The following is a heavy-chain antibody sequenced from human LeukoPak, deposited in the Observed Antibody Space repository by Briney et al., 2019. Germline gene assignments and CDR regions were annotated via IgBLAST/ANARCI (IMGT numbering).Heavy chain of an antibody. Sequence: GGSLRLSCVASGFFISTYNMNWVRQAPGKGLEWVSYISSSSSTIYYADSVKGRFAISRDNAQNSLYLQMNSLRDDDTAMYYCARGYSNAFDFDFWGQGTLVTVSS. J-gene: IGHJ4*02. CDR3: ARGYSNAFDFDF. D-gene: IGHD6-13*01. CDR2: ISSSSSTI. V-gene: IGHV3-48*02. CDR1: GFFISTYN.